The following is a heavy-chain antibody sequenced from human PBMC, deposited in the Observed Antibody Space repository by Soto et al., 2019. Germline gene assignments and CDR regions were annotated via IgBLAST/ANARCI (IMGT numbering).Heavy chain of an antibody. CDR1: GYTFTSYG. J-gene: IGHJ5*02. D-gene: IGHD3-9*01. CDR3: ARVCDILTGYYPPSNWFDP. V-gene: IGHV1-18*01. CDR2: ISAYNGNT. Sequence: GASVKVSCKASGYTFTSYGISWVRQAPGQGLEWMGWISAYNGNTNYARKLQGRVTMTTDTSTSTACMELRSLRSDDTAVYYCARVCDILTGYYPPSNWFDPWGQGTLVTVSS.